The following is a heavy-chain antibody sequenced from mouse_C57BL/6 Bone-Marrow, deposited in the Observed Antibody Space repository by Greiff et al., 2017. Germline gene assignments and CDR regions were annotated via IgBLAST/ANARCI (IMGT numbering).Heavy chain of an antibody. Sequence: QVTLKVSGPGILQPSQTLRLTCSFSGFSLSTFGMGVGWIRQPSGKGLEWLAHIWWDDDKYYNPALKSRLTISKDTSKNQVFLKIANVDTADTATYYCARSPYYYSSNYFDYWGQGTTLTVSS. CDR2: IWWDDDK. CDR3: ARSPYYYSSNYFDY. V-gene: IGHV8-8*01. CDR1: GFSLSTFGMG. D-gene: IGHD1-1*01. J-gene: IGHJ2*01.